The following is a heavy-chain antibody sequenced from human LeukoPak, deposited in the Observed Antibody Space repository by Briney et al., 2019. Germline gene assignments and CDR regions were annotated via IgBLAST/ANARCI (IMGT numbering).Heavy chain of an antibody. D-gene: IGHD3-9*01. V-gene: IGHV3-33*08. Sequence: GGSLRLSCAASGFTFDDYAMHWVRQAPGKGLEWVAVIWYDGSNKYYADSVKGRFTISRDNSKNTLYLQMNNLRAEDTAVYYCARDQIPGGDWLPRLYGMDVWGQGTTVTVSS. CDR1: GFTFDDYA. CDR2: IWYDGSNK. J-gene: IGHJ6*02. CDR3: ARDQIPGGDWLPRLYGMDV.